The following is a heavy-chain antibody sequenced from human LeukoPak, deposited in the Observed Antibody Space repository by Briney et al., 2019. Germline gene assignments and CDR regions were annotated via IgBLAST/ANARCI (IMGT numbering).Heavy chain of an antibody. D-gene: IGHD3-10*01. J-gene: IGHJ4*02. CDR2: IHISGST. Sequence: SETLSLTCTVSGASISSYYWSWIRQPAGKGLEWIGHIHISGSTNYNPSLKSRVIMSLDTSKNQFSLKLNSVTAADTAVYYCAKEGMIQGVIDYWGQGALVTVSS. CDR3: AKEGMIQGVIDY. V-gene: IGHV4-4*07. CDR1: GASISSYY.